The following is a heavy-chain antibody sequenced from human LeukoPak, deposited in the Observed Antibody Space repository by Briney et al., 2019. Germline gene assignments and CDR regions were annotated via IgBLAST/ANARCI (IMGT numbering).Heavy chain of an antibody. CDR3: AAGFYGSGSYPL. CDR2: IVVGSGNT. Sequence: SVKVSCKASGFTFTSSAMQWVRQARGQRLEWIGWIVVGSGNTNYAQKFQERVTITRDMSTSTAYMELSSLRSEDTAVYYCAAGFYGSGSYPLWGQGTLVTVSS. CDR1: GFTFTSSA. V-gene: IGHV1-58*02. J-gene: IGHJ4*02. D-gene: IGHD3-10*01.